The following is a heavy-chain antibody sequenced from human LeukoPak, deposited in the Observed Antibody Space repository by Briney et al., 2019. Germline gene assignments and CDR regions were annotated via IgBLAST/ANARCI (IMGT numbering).Heavy chain of an antibody. J-gene: IGHJ6*02. Sequence: GGSLRLSCVASGFTFHDYAMHWVRQAPGKGLEWVSGIGWNNDYIGYADSVKGRFTISRDNAKKSLYLQMDSLRAEDTAVYYCARDYYGSGSYHYYYYYGMDVWGQGTTVTVSS. CDR2: IGWNNDYI. D-gene: IGHD3-10*01. V-gene: IGHV3-9*01. CDR3: ARDYYGSGSYHYYYYYGMDV. CDR1: GFTFHDYA.